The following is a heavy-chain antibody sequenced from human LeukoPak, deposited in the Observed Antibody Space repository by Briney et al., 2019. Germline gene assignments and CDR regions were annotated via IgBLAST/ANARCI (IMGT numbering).Heavy chain of an antibody. Sequence: PGRSLRLSCAASKFTFSHYGMHWVRQAPGKGVEWVAVIWNDGSNQYYADSVKGRFTVSRDNSQNRLYLQMSSLRPDDTAVYYCAKDAQRGFDYSNSLENWGQGTLVTVSS. CDR3: AKDAQRGFDYSNSLEN. CDR2: IWNDGSNQ. CDR1: KFTFSHYG. V-gene: IGHV3-33*06. D-gene: IGHD4-11*01. J-gene: IGHJ4*02.